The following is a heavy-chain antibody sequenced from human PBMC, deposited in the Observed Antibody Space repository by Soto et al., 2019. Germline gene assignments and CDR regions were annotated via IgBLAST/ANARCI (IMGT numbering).Heavy chain of an antibody. D-gene: IGHD3-10*01. Sequence: SGPTLVKPTQTLTLTCTFSGFSLSTAGVGVGWIRQPPGEALEWLALIYWDDDERYSPSLRSRLTITKDASNNQVVLSMTNMDPVDTGTYYCVHTGRSASGSYHNPDYFDLWGQGTLVTVSS. CDR2: IYWDDDE. V-gene: IGHV2-5*02. CDR1: GFSLSTAGVG. J-gene: IGHJ4*02. CDR3: VHTGRSASGSYHNPDYFDL.